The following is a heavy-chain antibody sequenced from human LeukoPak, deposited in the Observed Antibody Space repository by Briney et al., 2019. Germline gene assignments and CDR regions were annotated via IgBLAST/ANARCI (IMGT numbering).Heavy chain of an antibody. J-gene: IGHJ2*01. CDR3: VRVTVPGTLSYNWNFDL. D-gene: IGHD6-13*01. V-gene: IGHV3-21*06. CDR2: FSTSGGSL. CDR1: GFTFSSYS. Sequence: GGSLKLSCAVSGFTFSSYSMNWVRQAPGKGLEWVSSFSTSGGSLWNADSVKGRFTISRDDAQNSLYLEMNSLRVEDTAVYFCVRVTVPGTLSYNWNFDLWGRGTLVTVSS.